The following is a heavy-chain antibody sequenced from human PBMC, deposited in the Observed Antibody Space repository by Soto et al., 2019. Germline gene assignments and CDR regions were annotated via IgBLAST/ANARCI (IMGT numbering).Heavy chain of an antibody. CDR2: ISSSGSTI. Sequence: PGGSLRLSCAASGFTFSSYEMNWVRQAPGKGLEWVSYISSSGSTIYYADSVKGRFTISRDNAKNSLYLQMNSLRAEDTAVYYCARLPYSSGMDVWGQGTTVTVSS. V-gene: IGHV3-48*03. CDR3: ARLPYSSGMDV. D-gene: IGHD2-21*01. J-gene: IGHJ6*02. CDR1: GFTFSSYE.